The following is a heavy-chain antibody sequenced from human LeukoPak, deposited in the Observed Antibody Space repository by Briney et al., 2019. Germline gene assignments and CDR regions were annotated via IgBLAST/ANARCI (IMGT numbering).Heavy chain of an antibody. CDR2: INSDGSST. V-gene: IGHV3-74*01. J-gene: IGHJ4*02. Sequence: GGSLRLSCAASGFTFSSYWMHWVRQAPGKGLVWVSRINSDGSSTSYADPVKGRFTISRDNAKNTLYLQMNSLGAEDTAVYYCARANIYDYVWGSYRPSLLDYWGQGTLVTVSS. D-gene: IGHD3-16*01. CDR3: ARANIYDYVWGSYRPSLLDY. CDR1: GFTFSSYW.